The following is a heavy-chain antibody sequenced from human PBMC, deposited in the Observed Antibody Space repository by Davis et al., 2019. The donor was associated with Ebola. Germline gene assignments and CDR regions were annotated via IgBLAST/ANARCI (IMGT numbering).Heavy chain of an antibody. CDR2: YYYTGST. CDR1: GGSISSYY. Sequence: MPSETLSLTCTVSGGSISSYYWSWIRQPPGKGLEWIGYYYYTGSTYYSPSLRSRVTISVDTSKNLFSLKLTSVTAADTAVYYCARGDSYYDPSGYYAGPEAPDHWGQGTLVSVSS. D-gene: IGHD3-22*01. V-gene: IGHV4-59*12. CDR3: ARGDSYYDPSGYYAGPEAPDH. J-gene: IGHJ4*02.